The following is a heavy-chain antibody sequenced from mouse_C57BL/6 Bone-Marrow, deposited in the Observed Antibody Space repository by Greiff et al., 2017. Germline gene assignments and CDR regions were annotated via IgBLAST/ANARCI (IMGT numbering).Heavy chain of an antibody. CDR2: IDPEYGDT. J-gene: IGHJ4*01. Sequence: EVQLQQSGAELVRPGASVKLSCTASGFNIKDDYMHWVKQRPEQGLEWIGWIDPEYGDTEYASKFQGKATFTADTSSNTAHLQPSSLPSEDTAVYYCTTVSGGKARDYGGQGTSVTVSS. CDR1: GFNIKDDY. D-gene: IGHD1-1*01. V-gene: IGHV14-4*01. CDR3: TTVSGGKARDY.